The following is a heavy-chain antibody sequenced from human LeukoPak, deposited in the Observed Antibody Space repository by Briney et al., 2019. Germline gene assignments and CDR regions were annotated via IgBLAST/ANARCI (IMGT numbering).Heavy chain of an antibody. V-gene: IGHV3-23*01. D-gene: IGHD6-6*01. J-gene: IGHJ3*02. CDR2: FSGPGET. Sequence: GGSLRLPCAASGFTFSSYAMSWVRQAPGKGLEWVSGFSGPGETYYADSVKGRFTISRDTSKSTLYLQINSLRAEDTAVYYCAKAWWSTSSGGDCIWGQGTMVTVSS. CDR1: GFTFSSYA. CDR3: AKAWWSTSSGGDCI.